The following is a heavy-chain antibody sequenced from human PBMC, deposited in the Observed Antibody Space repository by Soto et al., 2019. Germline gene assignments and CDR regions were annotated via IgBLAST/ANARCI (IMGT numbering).Heavy chain of an antibody. D-gene: IGHD6-19*01. CDR2: ISSSSSYI. CDR1: GFTFSSYS. Sequence: GGSLRLSCAASGFTFSSYSMNWVRQAPGKGLEWVSSISSSSSYIYYADSVKGRFTISRDNAKNSLYLQMNSLRAEDTAVYYCARDTSNRQQWLVYYYYYGMDVWGQGTTVTVSS. J-gene: IGHJ6*02. CDR3: ARDTSNRQQWLVYYYYYGMDV. V-gene: IGHV3-21*01.